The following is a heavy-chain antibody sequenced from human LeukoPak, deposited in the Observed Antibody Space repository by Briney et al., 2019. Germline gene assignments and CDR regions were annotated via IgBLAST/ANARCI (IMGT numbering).Heavy chain of an antibody. CDR1: GGSFSGYY. Sequence: SETLSLTCAVYGGSFSGYYWSWIRRPPGKGLEWIGEINHSGSTNYNPSLKSRVTISVDTSKNQFSLKLSSVTAADTAVYYCARTARIAGFSGPWGQGTLVTVSS. D-gene: IGHD6-6*01. V-gene: IGHV4-34*01. J-gene: IGHJ5*02. CDR2: INHSGST. CDR3: ARTARIAGFSGP.